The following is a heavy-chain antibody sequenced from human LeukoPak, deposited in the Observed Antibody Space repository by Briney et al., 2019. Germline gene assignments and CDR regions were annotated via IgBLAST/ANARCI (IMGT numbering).Heavy chain of an antibody. CDR3: ASTRGGYRGLYYFDY. D-gene: IGHD5-12*01. J-gene: IGHJ4*02. Sequence: SETLSLTCAVYGGSFSGYYWSWIRQPPGKGLEWIGEINHSGSTNYNPSLKGRVTISVDTSKNQFSLKLSSVTAADTAVYYCASTRGGYRGLYYFDYWGQGTLVTVSS. CDR2: INHSGST. V-gene: IGHV4-34*01. CDR1: GGSFSGYY.